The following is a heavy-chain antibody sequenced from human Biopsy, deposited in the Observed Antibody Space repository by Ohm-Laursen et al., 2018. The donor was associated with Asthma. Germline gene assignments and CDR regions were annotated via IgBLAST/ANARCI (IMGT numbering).Heavy chain of an antibody. CDR3: ARAVDYSHYYGIDV. CDR2: ISVYDGNT. D-gene: IGHD3-10*01. J-gene: IGHJ6*02. CDR1: GYTFNSAG. V-gene: IGHV1-18*01. Sequence: ASVKVSCKTSGYTFNSAGITWVRQAPGQGLEWMGWISVYDGNTKVAQKLQDRVTMITDTSTSTAYMELKSLRSDDTAVYFCARAVDYSHYYGIDVWGQGTTVTVS.